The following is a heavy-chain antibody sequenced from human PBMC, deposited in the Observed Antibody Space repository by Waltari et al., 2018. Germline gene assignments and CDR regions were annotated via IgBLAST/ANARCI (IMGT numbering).Heavy chain of an antibody. CDR3: AREWELRNAFDI. D-gene: IGHD1-26*01. CDR1: GYTFTSYY. J-gene: IGHJ3*02. CDR2: INPSGGST. Sequence: QVQLVQSGAEVKKPGASVKVSCKASGYTFTSYYMHWVRQAPGQGLEWMGIINPSGGSTSYAQEFQGRVTMTRDTSTSTVYMELSSLRSEDTAVYYCAREWELRNAFDIWGQGTMVTVSS. V-gene: IGHV1-46*01.